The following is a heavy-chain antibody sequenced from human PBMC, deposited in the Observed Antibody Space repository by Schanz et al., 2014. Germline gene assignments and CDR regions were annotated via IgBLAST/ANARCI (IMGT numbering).Heavy chain of an antibody. D-gene: IGHD2-15*01. CDR2: VWSDGNTK. CDR1: GFSFSNYS. J-gene: IGHJ6*03. V-gene: IGHV3-33*08. CDR3: ARDAVALVPEYFMDV. Sequence: VHLVESGGSLVQPGGSLRLSCVASGFSFSNYSMNWVRQAPGKGPEWVALVWSDGNTKYYVDSVKGRFTISRDNSMNTLHLQMDGLRVEDTAVYYCARDAVALVPEYFMDVWGKGTPVTVSS.